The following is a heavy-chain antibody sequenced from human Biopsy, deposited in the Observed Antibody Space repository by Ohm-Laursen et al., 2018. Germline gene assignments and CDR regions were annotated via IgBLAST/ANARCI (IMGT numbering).Heavy chain of an antibody. CDR3: ARGEVTFGELIVSLDS. Sequence: SSVKVSCKTSGYNFISYSINWMRQAPGQGLEWMGWIRPLNGDTKYGQKFQDRVTMTTDTSTSTVYMELTSLRSDDTAVYYCARGEVTFGELIVSLDSWGQGTLVTVS. D-gene: IGHD3-16*02. V-gene: IGHV1-18*01. CDR1: GYNFISYS. J-gene: IGHJ4*02. CDR2: IRPLNGDT.